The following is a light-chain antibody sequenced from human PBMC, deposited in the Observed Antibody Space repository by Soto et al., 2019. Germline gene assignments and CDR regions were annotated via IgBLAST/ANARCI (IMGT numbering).Light chain of an antibody. CDR2: GAS. V-gene: IGKV3-20*01. CDR1: QSVSSSY. J-gene: IGKJ5*01. CDR3: QQYGSSST. Sequence: DSLFRQSTDTLSLSPGARATLSSRARQSVSSSYLAWYQQKPGQAPRLLIYGASSRPTGIPDRFSGSGSGTDFTLTISRLEPEDFAVYYCQQYGSSSTFGQGTRLEI.